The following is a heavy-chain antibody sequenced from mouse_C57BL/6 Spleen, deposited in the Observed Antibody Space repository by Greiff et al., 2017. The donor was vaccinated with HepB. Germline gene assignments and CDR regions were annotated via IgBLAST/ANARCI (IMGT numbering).Heavy chain of an antibody. CDR3: ARDSYDGAFDY. CDR1: GFTFSSYA. Sequence: EVQGVESGGGLVKPGGSLKLSCAASGFTFSSYAMPWVRQTPEKRLEWVATISDGGSYTYYPDNVKGRFTISRDNAKNNLYLQMSHLKSEDTAMYYCARDSYDGAFDYWGQGTTLTVSS. D-gene: IGHD2-3*01. J-gene: IGHJ2*01. V-gene: IGHV5-4*01. CDR2: ISDGGSYT.